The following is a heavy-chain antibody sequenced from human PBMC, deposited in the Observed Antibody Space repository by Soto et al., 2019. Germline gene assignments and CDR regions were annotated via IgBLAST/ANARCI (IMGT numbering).Heavy chain of an antibody. CDR1: GFTFSTYY. V-gene: IGHV3-74*01. D-gene: IGHD3-10*01. CDR2: TTSAGSST. CDR3: ARERGGGFGDV. J-gene: IGHJ6*02. Sequence: EVQLVESGGGLVQPGGSLRLSCAASGFTFSTYYMNWVRQAPGKGLVWVARTTSAGSSTTYADSVKGRFTISRDNAKNTLNLHMHSLRAEDTDVYSCARERGGGFGDVWGQGTTVTVSS.